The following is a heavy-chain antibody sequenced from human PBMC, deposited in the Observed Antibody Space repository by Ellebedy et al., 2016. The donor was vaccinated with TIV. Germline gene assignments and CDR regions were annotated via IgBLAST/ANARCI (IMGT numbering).Heavy chain of an antibody. CDR1: GYTFTDYF. J-gene: IGHJ4*02. V-gene: IGHV1-2*02. CDR2: IDPKNGGT. D-gene: IGHD3-10*01. CDR3: ARHYYGWWTQFDY. Sequence: AASVKVSCKAFGYTFTDYFIHWVRQAPGQGLEWIGWIDPKNGGTNFAQNFQGRVTMTRDTSISTAYMELSRVRSDDTAVYYCARHYYGWWTQFDYWGQGTLVTVSS.